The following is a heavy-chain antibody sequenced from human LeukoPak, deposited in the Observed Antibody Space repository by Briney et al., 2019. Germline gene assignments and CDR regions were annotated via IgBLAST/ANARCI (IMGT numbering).Heavy chain of an antibody. Sequence: GGSLRLSCAASGFTFSSYAMSWVRQAPGKGLGWVSAISGSGGSTYYADSVKGRFTISRDNSKNTLYLQMNSLRAEDTAVDYCAKGPYDYVWGSSAYYFDYCGQGTLVTVSS. D-gene: IGHD3-16*01. V-gene: IGHV3-23*01. CDR1: GFTFSSYA. CDR2: ISGSGGST. J-gene: IGHJ4*02. CDR3: AKGPYDYVWGSSAYYFDY.